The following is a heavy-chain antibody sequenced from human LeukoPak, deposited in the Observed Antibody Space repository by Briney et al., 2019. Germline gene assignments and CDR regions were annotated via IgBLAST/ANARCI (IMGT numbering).Heavy chain of an antibody. CDR1: GGSISSNY. Sequence: SETLSLTCTVSGGSISSNYWSWIRQPPGKGLEWIGYIYYSGSTNYNPSLKSRVTISVDTSKNQFSPKLSSVTAADTAVYYCARSITMVRARSIDFDYWGQGTLVTVSS. V-gene: IGHV4-59*01. J-gene: IGHJ4*02. CDR3: ARSITMVRARSIDFDY. CDR2: IYYSGST. D-gene: IGHD3-10*01.